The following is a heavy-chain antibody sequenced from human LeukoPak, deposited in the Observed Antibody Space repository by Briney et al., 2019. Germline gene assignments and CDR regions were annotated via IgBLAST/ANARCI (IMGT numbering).Heavy chain of an antibody. CDR3: ARMGVQLSSLWPPDY. CDR1: GGTFSSYA. J-gene: IGHJ4*02. Sequence: ASVKVSCKASGGTFSSYAISWVRQAPGQGLEWMGWMNPNSGNTGYAQKFQGRVTMTRNTSISTAYMELSSLRSEDTAVYYCARMGVQLSSLWPPDYWGQGTLVTVSS. D-gene: IGHD5-18*01. V-gene: IGHV1-8*02. CDR2: MNPNSGNT.